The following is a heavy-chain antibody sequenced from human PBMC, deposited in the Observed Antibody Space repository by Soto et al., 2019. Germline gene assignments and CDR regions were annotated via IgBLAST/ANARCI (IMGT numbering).Heavy chain of an antibody. Sequence: SSETLSLTCTVSGGSISSYYWSWIRQPPGKGLEWSGYIYYSGSTNYNPSLKSRVTISVDTSKNQFSLKLSSVTAADTAVYYCASGVLGNYYYYGMDVWGQGTTVTVSS. J-gene: IGHJ6*02. CDR1: GGSISSYY. CDR2: IYYSGST. CDR3: ASGVLGNYYYYGMDV. D-gene: IGHD3-16*01. V-gene: IGHV4-59*01.